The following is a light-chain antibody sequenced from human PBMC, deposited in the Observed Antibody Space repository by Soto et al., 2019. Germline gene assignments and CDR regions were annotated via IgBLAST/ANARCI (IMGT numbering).Light chain of an antibody. V-gene: IGLV2-14*03. J-gene: IGLJ2*01. CDR2: DVT. CDR1: STDVGGYNY. CDR3: SSYTRDKTVL. Sequence: QSALTQPASVSGSPGQSITISCTGSSTDVGGYNYVSWHQQHPGKAPKLMIFDVTKRPSGVSNRFSGSKSGDTASLTISGLQAEDEADYYCSSYTRDKTVLFGGGTKVTDL.